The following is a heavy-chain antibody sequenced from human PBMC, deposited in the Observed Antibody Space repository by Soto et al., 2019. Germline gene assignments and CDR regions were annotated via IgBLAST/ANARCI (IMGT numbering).Heavy chain of an antibody. D-gene: IGHD5-18*01. J-gene: IGHJ4*02. V-gene: IGHV1-46*01. CDR2: INPNGGIT. CDR1: GSTXTLYY. Sequence: NVSLTASGSTXTLYYVALVRQAPGQGLEWIGIINPNGGITTYAQKFRAGFSITRDTSTSTVYLELSSMRSEDSAVYYCATSVNSAMAFDYRGQGPLGTVSS. CDR3: ATSVNSAMAFDY.